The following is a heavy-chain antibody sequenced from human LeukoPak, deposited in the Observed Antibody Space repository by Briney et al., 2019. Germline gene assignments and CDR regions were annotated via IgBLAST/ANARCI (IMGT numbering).Heavy chain of an antibody. CDR3: ARGYCSSTSCYDKKYNWSDP. J-gene: IGHJ5*02. D-gene: IGHD2-2*01. Sequence: GASVKVSCKASGGTFSSYAISWVRQAPGQGLEWMGGIIPIFGTANYAQKFQGRVTITADESTSTAYMELSSLRSEDTAVYYCARGYCSSTSCYDKKYNWSDPWGQGTLVTVSS. V-gene: IGHV1-69*13. CDR2: IIPIFGTA. CDR1: GGTFSSYA.